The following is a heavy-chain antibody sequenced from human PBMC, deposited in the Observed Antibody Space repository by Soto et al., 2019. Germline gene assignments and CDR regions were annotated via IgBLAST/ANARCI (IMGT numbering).Heavy chain of an antibody. J-gene: IGHJ6*02. CDR2: INHSGST. Sequence: SETLSLTCAVYGGSFIGYYWSWIRQPPGKGLEWIGEINHSGSTNYNPSLKSRVTISVDTSKNQFSLKLSSVTAADTAVYYCARGRFYGSGRGYYYGMDVWGQGTTVTVSS. CDR3: ARGRFYGSGRGYYYGMDV. V-gene: IGHV4-34*01. CDR1: GGSFIGYY. D-gene: IGHD3-10*01.